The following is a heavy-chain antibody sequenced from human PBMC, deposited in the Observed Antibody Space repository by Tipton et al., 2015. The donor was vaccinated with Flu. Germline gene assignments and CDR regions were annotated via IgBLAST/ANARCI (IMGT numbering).Heavy chain of an antibody. CDR2: IHHSGVT. CDR3: VRDGSYSSSSGAPDY. CDR1: GYSISSGYD. J-gene: IGHJ4*02. Sequence: TLSLTCDVSGYSISSGYDWGWIRQPPEKGLEWIASIHHSGVTYYNPSLQSRITISVDTSKNQFSLKLSSVTAADTAIYYCVRDGSYSSSSGAPDYWGQGTLVTVSS. D-gene: IGHD2-2*01. V-gene: IGHV4-38-2*02.